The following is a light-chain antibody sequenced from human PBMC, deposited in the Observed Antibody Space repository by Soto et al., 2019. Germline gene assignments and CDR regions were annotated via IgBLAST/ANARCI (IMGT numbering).Light chain of an antibody. CDR3: QQRGT. V-gene: IGKV3-11*01. Sequence: EFVLTQSPATLSLSPGERATLSCRASQSVSSYLAWYQQKPGQAPRLLIYDVSNRATGIPARFSGSGSGTDFTLTISSLEPEDFAVYYCQQRGTLGGGTKVDTK. CDR2: DVS. CDR1: QSVSSY. J-gene: IGKJ4*01.